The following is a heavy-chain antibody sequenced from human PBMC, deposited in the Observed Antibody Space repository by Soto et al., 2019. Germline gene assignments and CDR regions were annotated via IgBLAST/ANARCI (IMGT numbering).Heavy chain of an antibody. V-gene: IGHV3-30-3*01. CDR3: AVNRYYYDSSGYYCIDY. J-gene: IGHJ4*02. CDR2: ISYDGSNK. Sequence: PGGSMRLSCAASGLTFSSYAMHWVRQDPGKGLEWVAVISYDGSNKYYADSVKGRFTISRDNSKNTLYLQMNSLRAEDTAVYYCAVNRYYYDSSGYYCIDYWGQGTLVTVSS. D-gene: IGHD3-22*01. CDR1: GLTFSSYA.